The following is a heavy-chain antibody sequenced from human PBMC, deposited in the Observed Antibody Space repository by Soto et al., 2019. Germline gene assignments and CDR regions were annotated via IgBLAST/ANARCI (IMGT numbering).Heavy chain of an antibody. CDR1: GGSISSSSYY. D-gene: IGHD4-17*01. Sequence: QLQLQESGPGLVKPSETLSLTCTVSGGSISSSSYYWGWIRQPPGKGLEWIGSIYYSGSTYYNPSLKSRXXIXVXTSKNQFSLKLSSVTAADTAVYYCARHDYGDTTGDYWGQGTLVTVSS. V-gene: IGHV4-39*01. CDR2: IYYSGST. CDR3: ARHDYGDTTGDY. J-gene: IGHJ4*02.